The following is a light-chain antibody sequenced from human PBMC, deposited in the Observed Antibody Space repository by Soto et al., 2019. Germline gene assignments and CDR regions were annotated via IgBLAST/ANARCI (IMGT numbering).Light chain of an antibody. V-gene: IGLV1-40*01. CDR1: SSNIGAGYD. CDR2: GNS. CDR3: QSYDSSLSGNVV. Sequence: QSVLTQPPSVSGAPGQRVTISCTGSSSNIGAGYDVHWYQQLPGTAPKLLIYGNSNRPSGVPDRFSGSKSGTSASLATTGIQAEDEADYYCQSYDSSLSGNVVFGGGTKLTVL. J-gene: IGLJ2*01.